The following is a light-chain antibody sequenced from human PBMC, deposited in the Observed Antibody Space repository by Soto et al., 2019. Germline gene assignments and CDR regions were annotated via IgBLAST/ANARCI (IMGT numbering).Light chain of an antibody. CDR3: QTWGTGIQV. CDR2: LNSDGSH. V-gene: IGLV4-69*01. CDR1: SGHSSYA. Sequence: QSVLTQSPCASASLGASVTLTCTLSSGHSSYAIAWHQQQPEKGPRYLMKLNSDGSHSKGDGIPDRFSGSSSGAERYLTISRLQSEDEADYYCQTWGTGIQVFGGGTQLTVL. J-gene: IGLJ2*01.